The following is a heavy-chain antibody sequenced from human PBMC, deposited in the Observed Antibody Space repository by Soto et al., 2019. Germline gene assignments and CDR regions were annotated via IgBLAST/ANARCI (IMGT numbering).Heavy chain of an antibody. D-gene: IGHD3-22*01. V-gene: IGHV3-23*01. CDR2: ISGSDGST. J-gene: IGHJ4*02. CDR3: AKASYSDTSGYHRPYYFDN. CDR1: GFTFSSYA. Sequence: GGSLRLSCAASGFTFSSYAMSWVRQAPGKGLGWVSAISGSDGSTYYADSVKGRFTISRDNSKNTLYLQMNSLRTEDTAIYYCAKASYSDTSGYHRPYYFDNWGQGTLVTVSS.